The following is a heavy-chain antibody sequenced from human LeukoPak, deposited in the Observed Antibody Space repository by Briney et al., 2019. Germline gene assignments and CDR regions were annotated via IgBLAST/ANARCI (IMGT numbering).Heavy chain of an antibody. Sequence: GGSLRLSCEASGFIFSTYGMSWVRQAPGKGFEWVSSITGIGLHTYYADSVKGRFTISRDNSKNTVYLQMNSLQAEDTAVYYCAKAMRGPLTWGQGTLVTVSS. CDR3: AKAMRGPLT. D-gene: IGHD3-10*01. V-gene: IGHV3-23*01. CDR2: ITGIGLHT. J-gene: IGHJ5*02. CDR1: GFIFSTYG.